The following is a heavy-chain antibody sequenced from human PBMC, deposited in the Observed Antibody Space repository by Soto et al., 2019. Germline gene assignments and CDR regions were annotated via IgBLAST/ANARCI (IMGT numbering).Heavy chain of an antibody. CDR3: AHTSSHFSRYYDSRGEHCQP. CDR1: GFSLSTSGVG. D-gene: IGHD3-22*01. V-gene: IGHV2-5*02. J-gene: IGHJ1*01. Sequence: QITLKESGPTLVKPTQTLTLTCTFSGFSLSTSGVGVGWIRQPPGKALEWLALIYWDDDKRYSPSLKSRLTITKDTSKNQVVLTMTNMDPVDTATYYCAHTSSHFSRYYDSRGEHCQPWGQGTLVTVAS. CDR2: IYWDDDK.